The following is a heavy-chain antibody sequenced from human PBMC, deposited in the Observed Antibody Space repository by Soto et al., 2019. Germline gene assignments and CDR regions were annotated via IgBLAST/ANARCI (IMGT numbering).Heavy chain of an antibody. CDR1: GFSFSGFA. D-gene: IGHD1-26*01. Sequence: EVRLLESGGGLVQPGGSLRLSCSASGFSFSGFAMSWVRQAPGKGLEWVSAISGGGSYTYYADSVKGRFSISRDNSKNTLFVQMNSLRVEDTAVYYCAKDRVSLIASGGKHFDYWGQGVLVTVSS. V-gene: IGHV3-23*01. J-gene: IGHJ4*02. CDR2: ISGGGSYT. CDR3: AKDRVSLIASGGKHFDY.